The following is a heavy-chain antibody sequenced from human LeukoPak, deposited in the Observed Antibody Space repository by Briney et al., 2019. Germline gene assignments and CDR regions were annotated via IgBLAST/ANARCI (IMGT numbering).Heavy chain of an antibody. J-gene: IGHJ4*02. V-gene: IGHV3-48*03. D-gene: IGHD2-15*01. Sequence: PGGSLRLSCAASGFTFSSYEMNWVRQAPGKGLEWVSYISSSGSTIYYADSVKGRFTISRDNAKNSLYLQMNSLRPDDTAVYYCAKDRGGGIDYWGQGTLVTVSS. CDR2: ISSSGSTI. CDR3: AKDRGGGIDY. CDR1: GFTFSSYE.